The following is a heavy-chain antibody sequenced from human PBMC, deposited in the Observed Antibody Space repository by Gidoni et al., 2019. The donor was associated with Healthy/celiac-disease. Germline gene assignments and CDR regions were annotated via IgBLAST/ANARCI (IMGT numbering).Heavy chain of an antibody. V-gene: IGHV4-34*01. CDR2: INHSGST. CDR1: GGSFSGYY. D-gene: IGHD6-6*01. Sequence: QVQLQQWRAGLLKPSETLSLTCAVYGGSFSGYYWSWIRQPPGKGLEWIGEINHSGSTNYNPSLKSRVTISVDTSKNQFSLKLSSVTAADTAVYYCADMGNGAARPPVGYWGQGTLVTVSS. J-gene: IGHJ4*02. CDR3: ADMGNGAARPPVGY.